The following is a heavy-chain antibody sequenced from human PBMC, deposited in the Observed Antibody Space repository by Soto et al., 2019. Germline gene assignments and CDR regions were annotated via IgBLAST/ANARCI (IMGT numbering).Heavy chain of an antibody. CDR2: ISSSSSYI. V-gene: IGHV3-21*01. Sequence: GGSLRLSCAASGFTFSSYSMNWVRQAPGKGLEWVSSISSSSSYIYYADSVKGRFTISRDNAKNSLYLQMNSLRAEDTAVYYCARSRIAAAGTYYYYYMDVWGKGTTVTVSS. D-gene: IGHD6-13*01. CDR1: GFTFSSYS. J-gene: IGHJ6*03. CDR3: ARSRIAAAGTYYYYYMDV.